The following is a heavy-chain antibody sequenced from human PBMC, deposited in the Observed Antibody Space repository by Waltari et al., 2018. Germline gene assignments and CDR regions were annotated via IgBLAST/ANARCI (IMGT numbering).Heavy chain of an antibody. V-gene: IGHV4-34*01. Sequence: QVQLQQWGAGLLKPSETLSLTCAVYGGSFSGYYWSWIRQPPGKGLEWIGEINHSGSTNYNPSRMSRVTISVDTSKNQFSLKLSSVTAADTAVYYCARGGYCGGDCYSGALDYWGQGTLVTVSS. J-gene: IGHJ4*02. CDR1: GGSFSGYY. CDR2: INHSGST. D-gene: IGHD2-21*01. CDR3: ARGGYCGGDCYSGALDY.